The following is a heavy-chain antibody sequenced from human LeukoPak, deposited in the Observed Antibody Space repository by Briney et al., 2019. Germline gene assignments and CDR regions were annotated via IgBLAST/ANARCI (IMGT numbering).Heavy chain of an antibody. CDR3: ASGARSPPIAY. CDR1: GGSISSYY. D-gene: IGHD3-16*01. Sequence: SETLSLTCTVSGGSISSYYWSWIRQPPGKGLEWIGYIYYSGSTNYNPSLKSRVTISVDTSKNQFSLKLSSVTAADTAVYYCASGARSPPIAYWGQGTLVTVSS. V-gene: IGHV4-59*12. CDR2: IYYSGST. J-gene: IGHJ4*02.